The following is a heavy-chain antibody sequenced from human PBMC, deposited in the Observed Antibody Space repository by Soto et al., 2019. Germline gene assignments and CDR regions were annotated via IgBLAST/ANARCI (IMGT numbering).Heavy chain of an antibody. J-gene: IGHJ3*02. Sequence: SVKVSCKASGGTFSSYTISWVRQAPGQGLEWMGRIIPILGIANYAQKFQGRVTITADKSTSTAYMELSSLRSEDAAVYYCARSPGIVVVPAAIWTYDAFDIWGQGTMVTVSS. V-gene: IGHV1-69*02. CDR2: IIPILGIA. CDR1: GGTFSSYT. CDR3: ARSPGIVVVPAAIWTYDAFDI. D-gene: IGHD2-2*01.